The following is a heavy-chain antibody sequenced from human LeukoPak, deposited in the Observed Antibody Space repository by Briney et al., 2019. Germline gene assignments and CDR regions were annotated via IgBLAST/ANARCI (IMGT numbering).Heavy chain of an antibody. Sequence: GASVKVSCKASGYTFTSYYIHWVRQAPGQGLEWMGIINPSGGTTVYAQNFQGRVIMTRDTSTSTVHMDLSSLRSEDAAVYYCAREPRPVGATSFGYYFDYWGQGTLDTVPS. J-gene: IGHJ4*02. CDR3: AREPRPVGATSFGYYFDY. D-gene: IGHD1-26*01. CDR1: GYTFTSYY. V-gene: IGHV1-46*01. CDR2: INPSGGTT.